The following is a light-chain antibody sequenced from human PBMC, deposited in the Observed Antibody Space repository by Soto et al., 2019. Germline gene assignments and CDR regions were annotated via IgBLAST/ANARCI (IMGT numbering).Light chain of an antibody. CDR1: QSISSW. V-gene: IGKV1-5*03. CDR3: QQYNSYSQAT. Sequence: DIQMTQSPSTLSASVGDRVTITCRASQSISSWLAWYQQKPGKAPKLLIHKASDLESGGPSRFSGSGSGTEFTFTISSLQPDDFGTYYCQQYNSYSQATFGQGTKLEIK. J-gene: IGKJ2*01. CDR2: KAS.